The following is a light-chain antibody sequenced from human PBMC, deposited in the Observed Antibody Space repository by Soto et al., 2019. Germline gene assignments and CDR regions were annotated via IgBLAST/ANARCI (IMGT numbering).Light chain of an antibody. CDR3: QQYGGSPRT. J-gene: IGKJ1*01. CDR2: GAS. V-gene: IGKV3-20*01. Sequence: EIVLTQSPGTLSLSPGERATLSCRASQSVNSIYLAWYQQKPGQAPRLLIYGASSRATGIPDRFSGSGSGTDLTITISRLEPEDCELYYGQQYGGSPRTFGQGTKVDIK. CDR1: QSVNSIY.